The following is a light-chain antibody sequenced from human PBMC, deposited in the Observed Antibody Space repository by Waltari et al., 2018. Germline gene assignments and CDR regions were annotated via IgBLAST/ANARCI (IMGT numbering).Light chain of an antibody. CDR2: KAS. Sequence: DIQMTQSPSTLSASVGDRVTITCRASRSISSWLAWYQQKPGKAPKLLIYKASSLQSGVPSRFIGSGSGTEFTLTISSLQPDDFATYYCQQHNSYRTFGQGTKVEIK. CDR1: RSISSW. J-gene: IGKJ1*01. CDR3: QQHNSYRT. V-gene: IGKV1-5*03.